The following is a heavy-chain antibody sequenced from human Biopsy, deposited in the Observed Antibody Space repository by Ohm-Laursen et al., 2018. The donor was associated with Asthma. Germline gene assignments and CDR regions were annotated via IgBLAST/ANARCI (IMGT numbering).Heavy chain of an antibody. Sequence: SVKVSCKSLGGTFTTYVIGWVRQAPGQGLEWMGGITSVFGTTTYPQKFQDRVTITADDSTSTVYMELSSLRSEDTAVYYCARKAGSCISRACYSLDFWGQGTLVTVSS. CDR1: GGTFTTYV. CDR2: ITSVFGTT. D-gene: IGHD2-15*01. J-gene: IGHJ4*02. CDR3: ARKAGSCISRACYSLDF. V-gene: IGHV1-69*13.